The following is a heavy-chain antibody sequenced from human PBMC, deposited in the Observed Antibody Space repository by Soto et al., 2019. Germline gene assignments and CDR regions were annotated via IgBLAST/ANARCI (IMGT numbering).Heavy chain of an antibody. Sequence: QVHLVQSGAEVKKPGASVKVSCQGSGYAFTTYGITWVRQAPGQGLGWMGWISAHNGNTNYAQKLQGRVTVTRDTSTSTAYMELRSLRYDDKAVYYCARGRYGDYWGQGALVTVSS. D-gene: IGHD1-1*01. V-gene: IGHV1-18*01. J-gene: IGHJ4*02. CDR2: ISAHNGNT. CDR3: ARGRYGDY. CDR1: GYAFTTYG.